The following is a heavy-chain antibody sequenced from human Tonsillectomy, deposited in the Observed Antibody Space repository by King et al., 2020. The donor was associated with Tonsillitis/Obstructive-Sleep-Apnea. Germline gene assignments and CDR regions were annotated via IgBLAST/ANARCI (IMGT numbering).Heavy chain of an antibody. CDR1: GGSISSYY. J-gene: IGHJ6*02. CDR3: ARGSGSSWYNYYYYGMDV. D-gene: IGHD6-13*01. CDR2: IYYSGST. Sequence: QLQESGPGLVKPSETLSLICTVSGGSISSYYWSWIRQPPGKGLEWIGYIYYSGSTNYNPSLKSRVTISVDTSKNQFSLKLSSVTAADTAVYYCARGSGSSWYNYYYYGMDVWGQGTTVTVSS. V-gene: IGHV4-59*08.